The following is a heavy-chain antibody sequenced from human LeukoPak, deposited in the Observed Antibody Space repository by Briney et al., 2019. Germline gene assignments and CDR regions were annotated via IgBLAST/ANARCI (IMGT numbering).Heavy chain of an antibody. CDR2: INHSGST. Sequence: KPSETLSLTCAVYGGSFSGYYWSWIRQPPGKGREWIGEINHSGSTNYNPSLKSRVTISVDKSKNQFSLELSPVTAADTDVYYCASVSRPTVTTRVRGRPFDYWGQGTLVTVSS. CDR3: ASVSRPTVTTRVRGRPFDY. J-gene: IGHJ4*02. D-gene: IGHD4-17*01. CDR1: GGSFSGYY. V-gene: IGHV4-34*01.